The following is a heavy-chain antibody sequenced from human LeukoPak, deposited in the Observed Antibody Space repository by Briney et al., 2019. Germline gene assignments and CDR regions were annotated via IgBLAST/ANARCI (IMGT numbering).Heavy chain of an antibody. V-gene: IGHV3-53*01. CDR2: IYSGGST. D-gene: IGHD3-16*01. CDR3: ARDCLRSGGCAFDI. CDR1: GFTVSSNY. J-gene: IGHJ3*02. Sequence: PGGSLRLSCAASGFTVSSNYMSSVRQAPGKGLEWVSVIYSGGSTYYADSVKGRFTISRDNSKNTLYLQMNSLRAEDTAVYYCARDCLRSGGCAFDIWGQGTMVTVSS.